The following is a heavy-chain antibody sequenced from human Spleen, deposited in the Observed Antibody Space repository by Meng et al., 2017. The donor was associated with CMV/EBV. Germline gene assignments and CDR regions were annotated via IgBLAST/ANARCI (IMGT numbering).Heavy chain of an antibody. CDR2: IKQDGSEK. D-gene: IGHD2-2*01. CDR1: GFTFTSYW. V-gene: IGHV3-7*01. CDR3: ARDRYCSSTTCFNYYYYGMDV. Sequence: GGSLRLSCAASGFTFTSYWMSWVRQAPGKGLEWVVNIKQDGSEKYYVDSVKGRFTISRDNAKNSLYLQMNSLRAEDTAVYYCARDRYCSSTTCFNYYYYGMDVWGQGTTVTVSS. J-gene: IGHJ6*02.